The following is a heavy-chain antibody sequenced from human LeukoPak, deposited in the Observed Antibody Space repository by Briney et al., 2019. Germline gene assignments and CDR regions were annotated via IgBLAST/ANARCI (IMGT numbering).Heavy chain of an antibody. V-gene: IGHV3-30*03. Sequence: GGSLRLSCVVSGFAFSDYAMHWVRQAPGKGLEWVGVISYDGNKKYFADSVKGRFTIARDNSKNTLYLHLNSLRAEDTALYYCATGEMVYNGFNHWGQGTLVTVSS. CDR2: ISYDGNKK. CDR1: GFAFSDYA. CDR3: ATGEMVYNGFNH. D-gene: IGHD3-16*01. J-gene: IGHJ4*02.